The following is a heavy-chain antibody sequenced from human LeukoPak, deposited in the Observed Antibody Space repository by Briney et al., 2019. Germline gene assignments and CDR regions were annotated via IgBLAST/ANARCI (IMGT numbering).Heavy chain of an antibody. CDR2: INAGNGNT. Sequence: ASVKVSCKASGYTFTGYYMHWVRQAPGQRLEWMGWINAGNGNTKYSQKFQGRVTITRDTSASTAYMELSSLRSEDTAVYYCAREPITIFGVVKANWFDPWGQGTLVTVSS. CDR1: GYTFTGYY. CDR3: AREPITIFGVVKANWFDP. V-gene: IGHV1-3*01. D-gene: IGHD3-3*01. J-gene: IGHJ5*02.